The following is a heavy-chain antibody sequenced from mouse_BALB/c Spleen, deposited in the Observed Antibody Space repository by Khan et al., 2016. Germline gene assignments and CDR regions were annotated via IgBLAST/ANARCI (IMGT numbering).Heavy chain of an antibody. CDR3: ARDYTTVVAHWYFDV. J-gene: IGHJ1*01. D-gene: IGHD1-1*01. CDR1: GFTFTDYY. V-gene: IGHV7-3*02. Sequence: EVELVESGGGLVQPGGSLRLSCATSGFTFTDYYMSWVRQPPGKALEWLGFIRNKANGYTTEYSASVKGRFTISRDNSQSILYLQMNTLRAQDSAAYYCARDYTTVVAHWYFDVWGAGTTVTVSS. CDR2: IRNKANGYTT.